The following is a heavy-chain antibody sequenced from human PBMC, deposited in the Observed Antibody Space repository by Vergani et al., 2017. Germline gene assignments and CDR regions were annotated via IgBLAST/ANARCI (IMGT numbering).Heavy chain of an antibody. CDR3: VHIVATPAPYDAFDV. CDR2: IRYDGSNK. CDR1: GFTFSSYG. D-gene: IGHD5-12*01. V-gene: IGHV3-30*02. Sequence: QVQLVESGGGVVQPGGSLRLSCAASGFTFSSYGMHWVRQAPGKGLEWVAFIRYDGSNKYYADSVKGRFTIARDNSKNTLYQQMNSLRAEDTAVYYCVHIVATPAPYDAFDVWGEGTMVTVSS. J-gene: IGHJ3*01.